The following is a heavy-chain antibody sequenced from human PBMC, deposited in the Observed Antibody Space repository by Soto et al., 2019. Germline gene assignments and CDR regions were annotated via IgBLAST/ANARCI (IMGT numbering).Heavy chain of an antibody. Sequence: ASVKVSCKTSGYTFTGHHIHWVRQAPGQGLEWMGWINPISGGTKYREKFQGRVSITRDKSSSTAYMELSSLTSDDTAVYYCAKELPLGYCSGGSCPALDYWGQGTLVTVSS. CDR1: GYTFTGHH. CDR3: AKELPLGYCSGGSCPALDY. V-gene: IGHV1-2*02. J-gene: IGHJ4*02. D-gene: IGHD2-15*01. CDR2: INPISGGT.